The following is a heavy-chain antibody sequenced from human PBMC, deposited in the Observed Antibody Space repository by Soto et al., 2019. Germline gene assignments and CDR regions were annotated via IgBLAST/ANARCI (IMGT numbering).Heavy chain of an antibody. CDR2: VNSIVSMS. CDR1: GDTFNFYS. J-gene: IGHJ4*02. Sequence: QVQLVQSGAEVKRPGSSVKVSCKASGDTFNFYSINWVRQAPGIGLEWMGRVNSIVSMSNYAQKFQGRVTMTAYKSTSKAYMELRSLRSEDTAMYYCASSYGSGYRDFDYWGQGALVTFSS. D-gene: IGHD3-10*01. V-gene: IGHV1-69*02. CDR3: ASSYGSGYRDFDY.